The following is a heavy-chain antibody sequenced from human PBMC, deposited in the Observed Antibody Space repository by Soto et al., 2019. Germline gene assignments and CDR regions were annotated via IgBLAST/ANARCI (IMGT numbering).Heavy chain of an antibody. Sequence: SETLSLTCTVSGGSISSSSYYWGWIRQPPGKGLEWIGSIYYSGSTYYNPSLKSRVTISVDTSKNQFSLKLSSVTAADTAVYYCARQDVGAAVPFDYWGQETLVTVSS. CDR3: ARQDVGAAVPFDY. CDR1: GGSISSSSYY. J-gene: IGHJ4*02. V-gene: IGHV4-39*01. CDR2: IYYSGST. D-gene: IGHD3-16*01.